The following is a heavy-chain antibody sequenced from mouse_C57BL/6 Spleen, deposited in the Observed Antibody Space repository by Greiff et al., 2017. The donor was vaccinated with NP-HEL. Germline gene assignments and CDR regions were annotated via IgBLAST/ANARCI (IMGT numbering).Heavy chain of an antibody. J-gene: IGHJ3*01. CDR1: GYTFTDYY. D-gene: IGHD2-1*01. CDR3: ARRGGNYEGFAY. Sequence: EVQLQQSGPELVKPGASVKISCKASGYTFTDYYMNWVKQSHGKSLEWIGDINPNNGGTSYNQKFKGKATMTVDKSSSTAYMELRSLTSEDSAVYYCARRGGNYEGFAYWGQGTLVTVSA. CDR2: INPNNGGT. V-gene: IGHV1-26*01.